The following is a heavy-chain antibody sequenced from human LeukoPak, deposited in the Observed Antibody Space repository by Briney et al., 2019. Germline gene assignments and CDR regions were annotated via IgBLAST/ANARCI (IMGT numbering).Heavy chain of an antibody. Sequence: SETLSLTCAVYGRSFSGYYWSWIRQPPGKGLEWIGEINHSGSTNYNPSLKSRVTISVDTSKNQFSLKLSSVTAADTAVYYCARAGYSYGYPPKEAYNWFDPWGQGTLVTVSS. V-gene: IGHV4-34*01. J-gene: IGHJ5*02. CDR2: INHSGST. CDR1: GRSFSGYY. D-gene: IGHD5-18*01. CDR3: ARAGYSYGYPPKEAYNWFDP.